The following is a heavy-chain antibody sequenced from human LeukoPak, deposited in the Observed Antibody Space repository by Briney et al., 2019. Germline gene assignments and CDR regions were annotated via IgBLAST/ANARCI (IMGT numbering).Heavy chain of an antibody. Sequence: SETLSLTCAVYGGSFSGYYWSWIRQPPGKGLEWIGEINHSGSTNYNPSLKSRVTISVDTSKNQFSLKLSPVTAADTAVYYCARCGNQVVVVAATPLGAFDIWGQGTMVTVSS. V-gene: IGHV4-34*01. D-gene: IGHD2-15*01. CDR3: ARCGNQVVVVAATPLGAFDI. CDR2: INHSGST. J-gene: IGHJ3*02. CDR1: GGSFSGYY.